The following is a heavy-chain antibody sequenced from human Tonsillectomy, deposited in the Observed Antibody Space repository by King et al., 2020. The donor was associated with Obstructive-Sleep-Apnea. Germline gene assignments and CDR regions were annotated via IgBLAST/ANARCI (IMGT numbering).Heavy chain of an antibody. CDR3: TTSPGFYDSSPFDY. CDR2: IESKSDGGTT. Sequence: VQLVESGGGLVKPGGSLRLSCAASGISFNKAWMNWVRQAPGKGLEWVGRIESKSDGGTTDYAAPVKSRFTITRDDSKNTLYLQMNSLKTEDTAVYYCTTSPGFYDSSPFDYWGQGTLVTVSS. J-gene: IGHJ4*02. V-gene: IGHV3-15*04. D-gene: IGHD3-22*01. CDR1: GISFNKAW.